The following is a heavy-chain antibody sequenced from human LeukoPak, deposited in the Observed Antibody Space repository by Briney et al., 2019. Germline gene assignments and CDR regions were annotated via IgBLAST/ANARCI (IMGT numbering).Heavy chain of an antibody. D-gene: IGHD4-11*01. Sequence: QAGGSLRLSCAASGFTFSSYWMNWVRQAPGKGLEWVAKIKQDGSERHYVDSVKGRFTISRDNAKNSLYLEMNSLRAEDTAVYYCARDEYSFFDYWGQGTLVTVSS. CDR1: GFTFSSYW. V-gene: IGHV3-7*01. J-gene: IGHJ4*02. CDR2: IKQDGSER. CDR3: ARDEYSFFDY.